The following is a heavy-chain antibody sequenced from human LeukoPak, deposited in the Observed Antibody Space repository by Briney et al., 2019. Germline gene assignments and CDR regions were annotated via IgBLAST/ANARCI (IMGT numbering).Heavy chain of an antibody. D-gene: IGHD3-3*01. Sequence: SETLSLTCAVYGGSFSGYYWSWIRQPPGKGLEWIGEINHSGSTNYNPSLKSRVTISVDTSKNQFSLKLSSVTAADTAVYYCARGVYDFWSGYPFGYWGQGTLVTVSS. J-gene: IGHJ4*02. CDR1: GGSFSGYY. CDR3: ARGVYDFWSGYPFGY. CDR2: INHSGST. V-gene: IGHV4-34*01.